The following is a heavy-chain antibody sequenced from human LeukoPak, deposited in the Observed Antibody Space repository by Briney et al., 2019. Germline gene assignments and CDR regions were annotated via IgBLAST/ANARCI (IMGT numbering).Heavy chain of an antibody. CDR1: GFTFSDYY. CDR3: AFGYSGYDQWGQFDY. Sequence: GGSLRLSCAASGFTFSDYYMSWIRQAPGKGLEWVSYISSSSSYTNYADSVKGRFTISRDNAKNSLYLQMNSLRAEGTAVYYCAFGYSGYDQWGQFDYWGQGTLVTVSS. CDR2: ISSSSSYT. J-gene: IGHJ4*02. D-gene: IGHD5-12*01. V-gene: IGHV3-11*06.